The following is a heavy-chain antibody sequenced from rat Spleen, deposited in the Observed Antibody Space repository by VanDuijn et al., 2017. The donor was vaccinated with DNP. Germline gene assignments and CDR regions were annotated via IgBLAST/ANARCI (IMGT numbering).Heavy chain of an antibody. CDR2: ISTSSDST. Sequence: EVHLVESGGGLVQPGGSLKLSCAASGFTFNYFDMAWVRQAPTEGLEWVASISTSSDSTYYRDSVKGRFTISRDNAKSTLYLQMDTLRSEDTATYYCARPDYWGQGVMVTVSS. CDR3: ARPDY. V-gene: IGHV5-25*01. J-gene: IGHJ2*01. CDR1: GFTFNYFD.